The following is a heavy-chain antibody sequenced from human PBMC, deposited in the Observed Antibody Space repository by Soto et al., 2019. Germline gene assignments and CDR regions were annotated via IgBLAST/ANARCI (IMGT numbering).Heavy chain of an antibody. D-gene: IGHD2-2*01. J-gene: IGHJ6*02. CDR3: ARDYCSSTSCYLPHYYYYYGMDV. CDR1: GGSISSGGYY. CDR2: IYYSGST. V-gene: IGHV4-30-4*01. Sequence: PSETLSLTCTVSGGSISSGGYYWRWIRQHPGKGLEWIGYIYYSGSTYYNPSLKSRVTISVDTSKNQFSLKLSSVTAADTAVYYCARDYCSSTSCYLPHYYYYYGMDVWGQGTTVTVSS.